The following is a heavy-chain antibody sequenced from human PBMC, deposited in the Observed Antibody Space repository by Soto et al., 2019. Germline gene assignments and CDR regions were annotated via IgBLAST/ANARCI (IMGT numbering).Heavy chain of an antibody. CDR2: IYYDGST. CDR1: GASISSGTFY. D-gene: IGHD5-18*01. Sequence: PSETLSLTCTVSGASISSGTFYWGWIRQPPGKGLESIANIYYDGSTYYNPSLKSRVTISLDTSKNRFSLKLSSVTAADTAVYYCACIFSGGYGYGFYYYGMDVWGQGTTVTVSS. J-gene: IGHJ6*02. CDR3: ACIFSGGYGYGFYYYGMDV. V-gene: IGHV4-39*01.